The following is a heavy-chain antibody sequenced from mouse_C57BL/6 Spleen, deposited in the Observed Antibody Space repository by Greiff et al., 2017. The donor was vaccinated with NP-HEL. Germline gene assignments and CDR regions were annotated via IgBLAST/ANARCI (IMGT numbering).Heavy chain of an antibody. CDR1: GYTFTSYW. CDR2: IYPGSGST. D-gene: IGHD1-1*01. Sequence: QVQLQQPGAELVKPGASVKMSCKASGYTFTSYWITWVKQRPGQGLVWIGDIYPGSGSTNYNEKFKSKATLTVDTSSSTAYMQLSSLTAEDSAVYYCARKGYGRPYWYFDVWGTGTTVTVSS. J-gene: IGHJ1*03. V-gene: IGHV1-55*01. CDR3: ARKGYGRPYWYFDV.